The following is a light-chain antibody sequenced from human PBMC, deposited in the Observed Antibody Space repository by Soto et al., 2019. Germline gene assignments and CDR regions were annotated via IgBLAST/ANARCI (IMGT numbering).Light chain of an antibody. V-gene: IGLV2-14*01. J-gene: IGLJ3*02. CDR3: TSYSRYRVLV. CDR2: EVS. Sequence: QSVLTQPASVSGSLGQSITISCTGASSGIGGYKYVSWYQQHPGKAPKLIIFEVSNRPSGVSDRFSGSNSGNTASLTIFGFQAEDEADYYCTSYSRYRVLVFGGGTKVTVL. CDR1: SSGIGGYKY.